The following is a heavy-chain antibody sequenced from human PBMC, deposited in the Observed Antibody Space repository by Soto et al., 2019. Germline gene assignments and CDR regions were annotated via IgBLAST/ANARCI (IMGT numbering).Heavy chain of an antibody. CDR2: IIPIFGTA. J-gene: IGHJ4*02. CDR1: EGTFSSYA. CDR3: ARAGNWKVGPGYYFDY. Sequence: QVQLVQSGAEVKKPGSSVKVSCKASEGTFSSYAISWVRQAPGQGLEWMGGIIPIFGTANYAQKFQGRVTITADESTSTAYMELSSLRSEDTAVYYCARAGNWKVGPGYYFDYWGQGTLVTVSS. V-gene: IGHV1-69*12. D-gene: IGHD1-20*01.